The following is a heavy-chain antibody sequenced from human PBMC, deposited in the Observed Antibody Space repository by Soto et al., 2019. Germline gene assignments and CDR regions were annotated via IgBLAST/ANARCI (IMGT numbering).Heavy chain of an antibody. J-gene: IGHJ4*02. Sequence: QVQLVQSGAEVKKPGASVQFYCKSSGYTFTSYGISCVRQAPGKGLEWMGWISAYNGNTNYAQKLQGRVTMTTDTSTGTAYMELGSRRSDDSAVYYCARHYDDSSGYYFPNSFYSDYWCQGALVTVSS. D-gene: IGHD3-22*01. CDR3: ARHYDDSSGYYFPNSFYSDY. V-gene: IGHV1-18*01. CDR2: ISAYNGNT. CDR1: GYTFTSYG.